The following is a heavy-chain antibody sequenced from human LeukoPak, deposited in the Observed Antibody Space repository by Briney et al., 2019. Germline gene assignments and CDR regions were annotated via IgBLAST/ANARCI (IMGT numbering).Heavy chain of an antibody. J-gene: IGHJ4*02. V-gene: IGHV5-51*01. CDR2: IYPGDSDT. CDR3: ARIEGSTFDY. CDR1: GYTFTAYW. Sequence: GESLKISCKGSGYTFTAYWIGWVRQMPGKGLEWMGIIYPGDSDTRYSPSFQGQVTISADKSTSTAYLQWSSLKASDTAVYYCARIEGSTFDYWGQGTLVTVSS.